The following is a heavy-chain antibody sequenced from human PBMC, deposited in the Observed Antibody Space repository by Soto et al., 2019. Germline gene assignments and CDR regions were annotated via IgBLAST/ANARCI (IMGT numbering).Heavy chain of an antibody. Sequence: SETLSLTCNFFPASVHDYYWSWIRQTPGMRLEWIGFVHSGGSALYNPSFTSRVIISLETSKNQFSLTLTSLTAADSAVYYCASTSTAAPATGLDSWGQGALVTVSS. CDR2: VHSGGSA. V-gene: IGHV4-59*02. J-gene: IGHJ4*02. CDR3: ASTSTAAPATGLDS. D-gene: IGHD6-25*01. CDR1: PASVHDYY.